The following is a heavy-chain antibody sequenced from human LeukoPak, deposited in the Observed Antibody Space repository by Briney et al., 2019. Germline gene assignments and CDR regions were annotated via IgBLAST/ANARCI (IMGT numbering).Heavy chain of an antibody. CDR1: GYTLSEYS. J-gene: IGHJ4*02. CDR2: FDPEDGKI. CDR3: ATVEREYFDTSGYFDY. V-gene: IGHV1-24*01. D-gene: IGHD3-22*01. Sequence: ASVKVSCKVSGYTLSEYSMHWVRQAPGQGLEWMGGFDPEDGKIMYAQKLQGRVTLTEDSSTDTVYMQLSSLRSEDTAVYYCATVEREYFDTSGYFDYWGQGTLVTVSS.